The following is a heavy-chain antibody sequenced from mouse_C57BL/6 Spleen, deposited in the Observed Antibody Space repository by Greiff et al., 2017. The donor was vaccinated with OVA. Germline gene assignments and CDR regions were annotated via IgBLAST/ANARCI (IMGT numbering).Heavy chain of an antibody. Sequence: DVKLVESGGGLVKPGGSLTLSCAASGFTFSDYGMHWVRQAPAKGLEWVAYISSGSSTIYYADTVKGRFTISRDNAKNTLFLQMTSLRSEDTAMYYCARRDRYAMDYWGQGTSVTVAS. D-gene: IGHD3-3*01. CDR2: ISSGSSTI. J-gene: IGHJ4*01. V-gene: IGHV5-17*01. CDR1: GFTFSDYG. CDR3: ARRDRYAMDY.